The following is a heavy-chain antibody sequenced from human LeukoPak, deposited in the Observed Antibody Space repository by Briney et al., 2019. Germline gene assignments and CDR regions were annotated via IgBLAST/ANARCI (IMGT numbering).Heavy chain of an antibody. CDR2: VKQDGSEK. CDR1: GFTFSDYC. D-gene: IGHD6-19*01. J-gene: IGHJ4*02. V-gene: IGHV3-7*05. CDR3: ARVDRFSSGWCEY. Sequence: GGSLRLSCAASGFTFSDYCMSWVRQAPGKGLEWVANVKQDGSEKYYVDSVRGRFTVSRGNAKNSLYLQMHSLRAEDTAVYYCARVDRFSSGWCEYWGQGTLVTVSS.